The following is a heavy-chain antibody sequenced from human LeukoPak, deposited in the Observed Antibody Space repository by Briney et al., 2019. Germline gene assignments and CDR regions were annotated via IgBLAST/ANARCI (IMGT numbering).Heavy chain of an antibody. J-gene: IGHJ6*03. D-gene: IGHD3-3*01. CDR1: GGTFSSYA. CDR3: ARERYYDFWSGYSAYYMDV. CDR2: IIPIFGTA. V-gene: IGHV1-69*01. Sequence: SVKVSCKASGGTFSSYAINWVRQAPGQGLEWMGGIIPIFGTANYAQKFQGRVTITADESTSTAYMELSSLRSEDTAVYYCARERYYDFWSGYSAYYMDVWGKGTTVTVSS.